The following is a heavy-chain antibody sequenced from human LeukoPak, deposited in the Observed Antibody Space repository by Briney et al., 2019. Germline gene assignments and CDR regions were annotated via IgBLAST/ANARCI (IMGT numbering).Heavy chain of an antibody. CDR1: GFTFSSYA. J-gene: IGHJ4*02. CDR3: AKGDSSGYYYRPGYYFDY. V-gene: IGHV3-23*01. Sequence: GGSLRLSCAASGFTFSSYAMSWVRQAPGKGLEWVPAISGSGGSTYYADSVKGRFTISRDNSKNTLYLQMNSLRAEDTAVYYCAKGDSSGYYYRPGYYFDYWGQGTLVTVSS. CDR2: ISGSGGST. D-gene: IGHD3-22*01.